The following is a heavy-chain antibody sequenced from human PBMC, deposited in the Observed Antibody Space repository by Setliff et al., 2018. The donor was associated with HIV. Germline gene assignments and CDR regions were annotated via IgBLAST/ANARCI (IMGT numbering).Heavy chain of an antibody. V-gene: IGHV3-21*01. Sequence: GGSLRLSCAASGFTFSSYSMNWVRQAPGKGLEWVSYISSSSSYTHYADSVKGRFTISRDNVKNSLYLQMNSLRAEDTAVYYCARQGNWEFDYWGQGTLVTVSS. D-gene: IGHD7-27*01. CDR2: ISSSSSYT. J-gene: IGHJ4*02. CDR3: ARQGNWEFDY. CDR1: GFTFSSYS.